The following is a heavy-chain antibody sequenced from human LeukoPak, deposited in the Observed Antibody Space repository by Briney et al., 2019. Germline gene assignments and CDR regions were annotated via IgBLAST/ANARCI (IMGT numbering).Heavy chain of an antibody. D-gene: IGHD3-10*01. V-gene: IGHV3-23*01. CDR2: TGGGGSRA. Sequence: GGSLRLSCAASGFSFCSYCMSLVRQAPGEGLEWVSATGGGGSRAFYAEFVKGRFTNSRDNSKNTLYLRVDSLRAEDTAVYYCAKYRPGTYYRGPGMDVWGQGTTVTVSS. J-gene: IGHJ6*02. CDR1: GFSFCSYC. CDR3: AKYRPGTYYRGPGMDV.